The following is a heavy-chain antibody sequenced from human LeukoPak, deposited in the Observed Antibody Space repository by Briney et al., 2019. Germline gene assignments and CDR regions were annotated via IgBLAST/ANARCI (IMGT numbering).Heavy chain of an antibody. V-gene: IGHV2-5*01. J-gene: IGHJ4*02. CDR3: AHRRSDGSYSGRWSPVGDDVDY. CDR2: IYWNDDK. Sequence: SGPTLVNPTQTLTLTCTFSGFSLSTSGVGVGWIRQPPGKALEWLALIYWNDDKRYSPSLKSRLTITKDTAKNQVVLTMTNMDPVDTATYYCAHRRSDGSYSGRWSPVGDDVDYWGQGTLVTVSS. D-gene: IGHD2-15*01. CDR1: GFSLSTSGVG.